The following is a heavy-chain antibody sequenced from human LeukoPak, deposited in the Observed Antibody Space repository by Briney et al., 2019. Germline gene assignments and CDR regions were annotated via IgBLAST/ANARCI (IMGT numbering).Heavy chain of an antibody. Sequence: ASVKVSCKASGYTFTSYDINWVRQATGQGLEWMGWMNPNIGNTGYAQKFQGRVTMTRNTSISTAYMELSSLRSEDTAVYYCARGHSPVLRFLEWLPAYYMDVWGKGTTVTVSS. CDR3: ARGHSPVLRFLEWLPAYYMDV. CDR1: GYTFTSYD. J-gene: IGHJ6*03. D-gene: IGHD3-3*01. V-gene: IGHV1-8*01. CDR2: MNPNIGNT.